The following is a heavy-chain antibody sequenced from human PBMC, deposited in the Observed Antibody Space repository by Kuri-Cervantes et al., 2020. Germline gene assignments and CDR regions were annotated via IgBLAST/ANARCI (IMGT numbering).Heavy chain of an antibody. CDR2: IFYSGST. CDR3: ATHYYYDSSGYHNYFDP. J-gene: IGHJ5*02. Sequence: GSLRLSCAVYGGSFSGYFWSWIRQPPGKGLEWIRNIFYSGSTNYNPSLESRVTISLDTSKNQFSLKLSSVPAADTAFYYCATHYYYDSSGYHNYFDPWGQGTLVTVSS. CDR1: GGSFSGYF. V-gene: IGHV4-59*01. D-gene: IGHD3-22*01.